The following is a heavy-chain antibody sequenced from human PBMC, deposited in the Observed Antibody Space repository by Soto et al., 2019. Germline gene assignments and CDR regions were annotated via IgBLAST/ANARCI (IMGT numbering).Heavy chain of an antibody. D-gene: IGHD6-13*01. J-gene: IGHJ3*02. Sequence: QVQLVQSGAEVKKPGSSVKVSCKASGGTFSSYTISWVRQAPGQGLEWMGRIIPILGIANYAQKFQGRVTITADKSTRTAYMELSSLRSEDTAVYYCASAPRSSWDRDAFDIWGQGTMVTFSS. CDR2: IIPILGIA. V-gene: IGHV1-69*02. CDR1: GGTFSSYT. CDR3: ASAPRSSWDRDAFDI.